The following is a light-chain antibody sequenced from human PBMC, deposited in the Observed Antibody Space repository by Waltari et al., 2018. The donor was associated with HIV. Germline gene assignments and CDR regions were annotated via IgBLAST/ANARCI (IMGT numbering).Light chain of an antibody. J-gene: IGKJ1*01. CDR3: QQRSNWPPWT. V-gene: IGKV3-11*01. Sequence: EIVLTQSPATLSLSPGERATLSCRASENIDNYLAWYQQKSGQAPRLVIYDASNRASGIPARFSGSWSGTDFTLTISSLEPEDFAVYYCQQRSNWPPWTFGQGTNVEIK. CDR2: DAS. CDR1: ENIDNY.